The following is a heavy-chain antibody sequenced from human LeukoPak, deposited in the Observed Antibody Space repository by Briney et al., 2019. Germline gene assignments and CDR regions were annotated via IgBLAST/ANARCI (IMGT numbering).Heavy chain of an antibody. CDR3: ARTGVDSTVANRFDP. D-gene: IGHD4-23*01. V-gene: IGHV4-39*01. Sequence: PSETLSLTCTVSSGAISSSGYCWGWIRQPPGKGLEWIGSIYYSGSTFYNPSLKSRVTISVDRSKNQFSLKLTSVTAADTAVYYCARTGVDSTVANRFDPWSQGTLVTVSS. CDR1: SGAISSSGYC. CDR2: IYYSGST. J-gene: IGHJ5*02.